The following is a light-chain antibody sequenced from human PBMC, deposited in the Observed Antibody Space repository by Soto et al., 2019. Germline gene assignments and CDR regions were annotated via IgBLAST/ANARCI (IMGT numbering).Light chain of an antibody. CDR2: DAS. CDR3: QQRSNWPPFT. J-gene: IGKJ4*01. V-gene: IGKV3-11*01. CDR1: QSVSSY. Sequence: EIVLTQSPATLSLSPGERATLSCRASQSVSSYFAWYQQKPGQAPRLLIFDASKRDTGIPARFSGSGSGTDFTLTISSIEPEDFAVYYCQQRSNWPPFTFGGGTKVEIK.